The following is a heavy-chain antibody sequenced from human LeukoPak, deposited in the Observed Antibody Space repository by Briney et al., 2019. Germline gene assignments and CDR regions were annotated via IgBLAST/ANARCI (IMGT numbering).Heavy chain of an antibody. CDR3: TKDFAVASYNWFDP. J-gene: IGHJ5*02. CDR2: ISAGGGSI. CDR1: GFTFSSYA. V-gene: IGHV3-23*01. Sequence: GGSLRLSCTASGFTFSSYALSWVRQAPGKGLEWVSLISAGGGSIYYIDSVKGRFIISRDNSKNTLYLQMNSLRVEDTAVYYSTKDFAVASYNWFDPWGQGTLVTVSS. D-gene: IGHD5-12*01.